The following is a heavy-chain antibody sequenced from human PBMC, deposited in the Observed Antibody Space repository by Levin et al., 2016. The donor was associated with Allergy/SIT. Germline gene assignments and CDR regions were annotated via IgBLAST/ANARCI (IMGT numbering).Heavy chain of an antibody. D-gene: IGHD6-19*01. V-gene: IGHV3-21*01. CDR2: ISSSSSYI. CDR3: ARSPTDSSGC. Sequence: WIRQPPGKGLEWVSSISSSSSYIYYADSVKGRFTISRDNAKNSLYLQMNSLRAEDTAVYYCARSPTDSSGCWGQGTLVTVSS. J-gene: IGHJ4*02.